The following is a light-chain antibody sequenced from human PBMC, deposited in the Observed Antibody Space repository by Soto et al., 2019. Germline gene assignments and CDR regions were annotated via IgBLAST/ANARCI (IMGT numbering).Light chain of an antibody. V-gene: IGKV3-20*01. CDR1: QSVSSSY. J-gene: IGKJ1*01. CDR2: GAS. CDR3: QQYGSSLWT. Sequence: EIVLTQSPGTLSLSPGERATLSCRASQSVSSSYLAWYQQKPGQAPRLLIYGASSRATGIPDRFSGSGSGTDFTLTISRLEPEDFAVNYCQQYGSSLWTFGQGIKVEIK.